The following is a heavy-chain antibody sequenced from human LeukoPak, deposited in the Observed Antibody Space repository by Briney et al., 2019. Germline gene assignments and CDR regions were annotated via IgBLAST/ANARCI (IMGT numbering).Heavy chain of an antibody. J-gene: IGHJ2*01. CDR3: AKDGLRFLEWYLGYFDL. CDR2: ISGSGGST. CDR1: GFTFSSYA. V-gene: IGHV3-23*01. D-gene: IGHD3-3*01. Sequence: GGSLRLSCAASGFTFSSYAMSCVRQTPGKGLEWVSSISGSGGSTNYADSVTGRFTISRGNSNNTLYLQMNSLRADDTAVYYCAKDGLRFLEWYLGYFDLWGRGTLVTVSS.